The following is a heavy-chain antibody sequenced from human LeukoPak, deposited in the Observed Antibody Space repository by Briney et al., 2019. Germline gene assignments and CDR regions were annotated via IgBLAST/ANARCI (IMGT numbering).Heavy chain of an antibody. CDR1: GGCVSGYY. V-gene: IGHV4-4*07. J-gene: IGHJ4*02. CDR3: ASGTDILGY. Sequence: SETMSLTXTVSGGCVSGYYWSWIRQPAGKGMEWIGRIYTSGSTNYNPSLKSRVTMSVDPSKSRFSLKLSSVTAADTAVYYCASGTDILGYWGQGTLVTVSS. D-gene: IGHD3-9*01. CDR2: IYTSGST.